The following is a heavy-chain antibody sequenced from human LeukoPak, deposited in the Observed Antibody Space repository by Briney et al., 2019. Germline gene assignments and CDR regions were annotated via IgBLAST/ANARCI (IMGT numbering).Heavy chain of an antibody. J-gene: IGHJ4*02. V-gene: IGHV3-7*03. CDR1: GFTFSSYW. CDR3: ARSQWLADRYFDY. CDR2: IKQDGSEK. Sequence: GGSLRLSCAASGFTFSSYWMSWVRQAPGKGLEWVANIKQDGSEKYYVDSVKGRFTISRDNAKNSLYLQMNSLRAEDTAAYYCARSQWLADRYFDYWGQGTLVTVSS. D-gene: IGHD6-19*01.